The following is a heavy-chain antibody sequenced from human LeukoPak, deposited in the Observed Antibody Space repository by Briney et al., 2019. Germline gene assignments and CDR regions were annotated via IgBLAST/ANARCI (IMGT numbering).Heavy chain of an antibody. CDR1: GFTFCSFA. CDR2: ISGSGGST. Sequence: GGALRISFAASGFTFCSFAMRWVRPAPGGGVGWVSAISGSGGSTYYADSVKGRFTISRDNSKNTLYLQMNSLRAEDTAVYYCAKVRSSSWYQTFDYWGQGTLVTVSS. V-gene: IGHV3-23*01. J-gene: IGHJ4*02. D-gene: IGHD6-13*01. CDR3: AKVRSSSWYQTFDY.